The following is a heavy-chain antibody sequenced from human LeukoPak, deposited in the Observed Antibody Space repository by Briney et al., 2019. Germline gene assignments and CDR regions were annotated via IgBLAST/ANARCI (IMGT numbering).Heavy chain of an antibody. Sequence: PSETLSLTCTVSGGSISGYYWSWIRQPPGKGLEWIGYIFYSGSTNYNPSLKSRVTISVDTSKNQFSLKLSSVTAADTAVYYCARVVVATRGIDYWGQGTLVTVSS. CDR3: ARVVVATRGIDY. CDR2: IFYSGST. CDR1: GGSISGYY. J-gene: IGHJ4*02. V-gene: IGHV4-59*12. D-gene: IGHD5-12*01.